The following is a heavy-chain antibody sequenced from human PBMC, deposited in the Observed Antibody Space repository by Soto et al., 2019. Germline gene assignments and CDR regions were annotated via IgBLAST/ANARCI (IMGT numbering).Heavy chain of an antibody. CDR2: IYYSGST. CDR3: ARFTMVRGVYYYYGMDV. Sequence: PSETLSLTCTVSGGSVSSGSYYWSWIRQPPGKGLEWIGYIYYSGSTNYNPSLKSRVTISVDTSKNQFSLKLSSVTAADTAVYYCARFTMVRGVYYYYGMDVWGQGTTVTVS. V-gene: IGHV4-61*01. D-gene: IGHD3-10*01. J-gene: IGHJ6*02. CDR1: GGSVSSGSYY.